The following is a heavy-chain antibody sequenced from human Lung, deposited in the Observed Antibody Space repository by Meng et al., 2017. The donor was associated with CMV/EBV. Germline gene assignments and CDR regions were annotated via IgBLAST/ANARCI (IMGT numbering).Heavy chain of an antibody. V-gene: IGHV4-34*01. J-gene: IGHJ5*02. Sequence: GSLRLSCAVYGGSFSGYYWSWLRQPPERGREWIGEINHRGSTNYNPSLKSRVTISVDTSKNQFSLTLSSVTAADTAVYYCARGRVTGTTGGWSDPWGQGTLVTVSS. D-gene: IGHD1-7*01. CDR3: ARGRVTGTTGGWSDP. CDR1: GGSFSGYY. CDR2: INHRGST.